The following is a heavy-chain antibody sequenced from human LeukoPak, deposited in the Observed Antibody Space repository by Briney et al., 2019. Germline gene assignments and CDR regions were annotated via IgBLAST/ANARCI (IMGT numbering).Heavy chain of an antibody. J-gene: IGHJ4*02. Sequence: ASVKVSCKASGDTFSSYYMHWVRQAPGQGLEWMGIINPSGGSTTYAQRFQGRVTMTRDTSASTVYMELSSLRSEDTAVYYCARGGVLRFLEHLDYWGQGTLVTVSS. CDR3: ARGGVLRFLEHLDY. D-gene: IGHD3-3*01. V-gene: IGHV1-46*01. CDR1: GDTFSSYY. CDR2: INPSGGST.